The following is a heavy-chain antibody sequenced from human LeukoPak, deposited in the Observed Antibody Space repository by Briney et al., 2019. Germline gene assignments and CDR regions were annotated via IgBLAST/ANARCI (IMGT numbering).Heavy chain of an antibody. Sequence: SETLSLTCAVYGGSFSNYYWSWIRQPPGKGLEWIGEINYSGTTNYNPSLKSRVTISVDTSKNQFSLNLSSVTAADTAVYYCNGYCSGGSCYGGMDVWGQGTTVSVPS. CDR3: NGYCSGGSCYGGMDV. J-gene: IGHJ6*02. CDR2: INYSGTT. D-gene: IGHD2-15*01. V-gene: IGHV4-34*01. CDR1: GGSFSNYY.